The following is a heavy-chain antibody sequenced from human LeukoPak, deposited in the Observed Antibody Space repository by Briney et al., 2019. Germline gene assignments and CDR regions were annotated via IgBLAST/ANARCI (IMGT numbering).Heavy chain of an antibody. CDR2: ISSSSYI. CDR1: GFTFSSYS. Sequence: PGRPLRLSCAASGFTFSSYSMNWVRRAPGKGLEWVSSISSSSYIYYADSVKGRFTISRDNAKNSLYLQMNSLRAEDTAVYYCARPRTGSGWYDAFDIWGQGTMVTVSS. D-gene: IGHD6-19*01. CDR3: ARPRTGSGWYDAFDI. V-gene: IGHV3-21*01. J-gene: IGHJ3*02.